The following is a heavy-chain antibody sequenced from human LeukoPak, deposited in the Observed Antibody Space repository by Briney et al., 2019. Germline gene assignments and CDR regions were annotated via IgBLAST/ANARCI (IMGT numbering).Heavy chain of an antibody. Sequence: SETLSLTCAVDGGSFSGYYWSWIRQPPGKGLEWIGEINHSGSTNYNPSLKSRVTISVDTSKNQFSLKLSSVTAADTAVYYCARGRKDYYGSGSYYGYWGQGTLVTVSS. CDR3: ARGRKDYYGSGSYYGY. CDR2: INHSGST. CDR1: GGSFSGYY. J-gene: IGHJ4*02. D-gene: IGHD3-10*01. V-gene: IGHV4-34*01.